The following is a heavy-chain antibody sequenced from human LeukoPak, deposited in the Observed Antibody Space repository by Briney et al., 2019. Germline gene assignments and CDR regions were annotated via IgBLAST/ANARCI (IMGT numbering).Heavy chain of an antibody. CDR1: GFTVSSNY. D-gene: IGHD3-10*01. Sequence: GGSLRLSCAASGFTVSSNYMSWVRQAPGKGLEWVSVIYSGGSTYYADSVKGRFTISRDNSKNTLYLQMNSLRAEDTAVYYCARGHNTVVRGVITYGMDVWGQGTTVTVSS. J-gene: IGHJ6*02. V-gene: IGHV3-53*01. CDR2: IYSGGST. CDR3: ARGHNTVVRGVITYGMDV.